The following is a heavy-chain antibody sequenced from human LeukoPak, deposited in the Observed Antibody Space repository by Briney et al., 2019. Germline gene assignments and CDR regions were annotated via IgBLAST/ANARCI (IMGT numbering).Heavy chain of an antibody. CDR3: AKGYSSSWYYDY. D-gene: IGHD6-13*01. Sequence: TGGSLRLSCAASGFTFSTYAMSWVRQAPGKGLEWVSTINHSGGSTYYADSVKGRFTISRDNSKNTLHLQMNSLRAEDTAVYYCAKGYSSSWYYDYWGQGTLVTVSS. V-gene: IGHV3-23*01. J-gene: IGHJ4*02. CDR2: INHSGGST. CDR1: GFTFSTYA.